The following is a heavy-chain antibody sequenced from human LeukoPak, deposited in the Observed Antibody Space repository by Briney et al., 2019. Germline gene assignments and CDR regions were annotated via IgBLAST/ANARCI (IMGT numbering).Heavy chain of an antibody. CDR1: GFTFSSYA. CDR2: ISGSGGST. D-gene: IGHD2-2*01. CDR3: AKDRSAGVVVPAALLDV. J-gene: IGHJ6*02. V-gene: IGHV3-23*01. Sequence: PGGSLRLSCAASGFTFSSYAMSWVRQAPGKGLEWVSAISGSGGSTYYADSVKGRFTISRDNSKNTLYLQMNSLRAEDTAVYYCAKDRSAGVVVPAALLDVWGQGTTVTVSS.